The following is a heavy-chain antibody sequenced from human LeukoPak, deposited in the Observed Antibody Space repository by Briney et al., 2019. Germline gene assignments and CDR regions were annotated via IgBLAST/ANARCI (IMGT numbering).Heavy chain of an antibody. CDR1: GYTFTSYY. CDR3: ARVPLPRYGWFDP. D-gene: IGHD1-14*01. V-gene: IGHV1-46*01. CDR2: INPSGGST. J-gene: IGHJ5*02. Sequence: GASVKVSCKASGYTFTSYYMHWVRQAPGQGLEWMGIINPSGGSTSYAQKFQGRVTMTRETSTSTVYMELSSLRSEDTAVYYCARVPLPRYGWFDPWGQGTLVTVSS.